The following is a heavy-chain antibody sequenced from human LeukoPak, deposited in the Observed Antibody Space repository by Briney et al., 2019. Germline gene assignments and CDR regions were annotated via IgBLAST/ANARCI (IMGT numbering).Heavy chain of an antibody. D-gene: IGHD3-22*01. CDR1: GDSVSNNNAA. CDR3: ARGLYYYDSSGSIRDDAFDI. CDR2: TYYRSKWYT. V-gene: IGHV6-1*01. J-gene: IGHJ3*02. Sequence: SQTLSLTCAISGDSVSNNNAAWNWIRQSPSRGLEWLGRTYYRSKWYTDYAVSVSSRITINPDASKNQFSLKLSSVTAADTAVYYCARGLYYYDSSGSIRDDAFDIWGQGTMVTVSS.